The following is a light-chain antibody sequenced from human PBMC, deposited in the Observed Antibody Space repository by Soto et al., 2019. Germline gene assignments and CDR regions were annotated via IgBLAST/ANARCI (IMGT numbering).Light chain of an antibody. V-gene: IGLV1-40*01. CDR1: SSNIGAGYD. Sequence: QSVLTQPPSVSGAPGQRVTISWTGGSSNIGAGYDVHWYQQLPGTAPKLLIYGNSNRPSGVPDRFSGSKSGTSASLAITGLQAEDEADYYCQSYASSLSGVVFGGVTKLTVL. CDR2: GNS. CDR3: QSYASSLSGVV. J-gene: IGLJ2*01.